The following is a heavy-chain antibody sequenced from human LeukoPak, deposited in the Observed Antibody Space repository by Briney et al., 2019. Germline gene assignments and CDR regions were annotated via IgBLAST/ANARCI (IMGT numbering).Heavy chain of an antibody. CDR1: GFTFSSYA. V-gene: IGHV3-30-3*01. Sequence: GGSLRLSCAASGFTFSSYAMHWVRQAPGKGLEWVAVISYDGSNKYYADSVKGRFTISRDNSKNTLYLQMNSLRAEDTAVYYCAKGGGTYYYDSSGYPPFDYWGQGTLVTVSS. CDR3: AKGGGTYYYDSSGYPPFDY. D-gene: IGHD3-22*01. CDR2: ISYDGSNK. J-gene: IGHJ4*02.